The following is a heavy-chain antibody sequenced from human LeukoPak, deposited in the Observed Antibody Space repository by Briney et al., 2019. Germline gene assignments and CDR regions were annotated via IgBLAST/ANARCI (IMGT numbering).Heavy chain of an antibody. D-gene: IGHD2-2*01. CDR3: VKCLKKSLNAMSPFDP. CDR1: GYTFTHYW. V-gene: IGHV5-51*01. Sequence: GESLKISCKASGYTFTHYWIGWVRQMPGKGLEWMGLVYPGDSDTRYNPSFQGQATISADKSINTAYLQWDSLKASDTAIYYCVKCLKKSLNAMSPFDPWGQGTLITVSS. CDR2: VYPGDSDT. J-gene: IGHJ5*02.